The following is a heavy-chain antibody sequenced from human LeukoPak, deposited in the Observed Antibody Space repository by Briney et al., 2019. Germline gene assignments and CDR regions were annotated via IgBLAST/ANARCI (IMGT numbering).Heavy chain of an antibody. Sequence: ASVKVSCKASGYTFTSYAMHWVRQAPGQRLEWMGWINAGNGNTKYSQKFQGSVTITRDTSASTAYMELSSLRSEDTAVYYCARDLSRTGSGWYYFDYWGQGTLVTVSS. CDR3: ARDLSRTGSGWYYFDY. J-gene: IGHJ4*02. CDR1: GYTFTSYA. D-gene: IGHD6-19*01. V-gene: IGHV1-3*01. CDR2: INAGNGNT.